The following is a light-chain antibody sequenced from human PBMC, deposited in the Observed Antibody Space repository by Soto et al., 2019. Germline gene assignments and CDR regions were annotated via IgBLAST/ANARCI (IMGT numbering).Light chain of an antibody. V-gene: IGKV3-15*01. Sequence: EIVMTQSPATLSVSPGERATLSCRASQIVRSNLAWYQQKPGQAPRLVIYAASTRATGIPDRFSGSVSGTEFTLTISSLQSEDFAVYYCQQYNEWPPFTFGQGTRLEIK. J-gene: IGKJ5*01. CDR2: AAS. CDR3: QQYNEWPPFT. CDR1: QIVRSN.